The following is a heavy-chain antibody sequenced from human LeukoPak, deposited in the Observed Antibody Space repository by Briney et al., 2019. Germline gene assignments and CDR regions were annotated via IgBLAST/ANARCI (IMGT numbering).Heavy chain of an antibody. D-gene: IGHD3-22*01. CDR1: GFTFSSYA. V-gene: IGHV3-23*01. CDR3: AKDGLAYDSSGYYYNWFDP. CDR2: ISGSGGST. Sequence: GGSLRLSCAASGFTFSSYAMSWVRQAPGKGLEWVSAISGSGGSTYYAESVKGRFTISRDNSKNTLYLQMNSLRAEDTAVYYCAKDGLAYDSSGYYYNWFDPWGQGTLVTVSS. J-gene: IGHJ5*02.